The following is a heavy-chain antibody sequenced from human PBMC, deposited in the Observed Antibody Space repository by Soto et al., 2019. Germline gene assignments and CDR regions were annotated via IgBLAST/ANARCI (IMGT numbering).Heavy chain of an antibody. V-gene: IGHV3-23*01. J-gene: IGHJ6*02. Sequence: GGSLRLSCAASGFTFSSYAMSWVRQAPGKGLEWVSAISGSGGSTYYADSVKGRFTISRDNSKNTLYLQMNSLRAEDTAVYYCAKGTYYDFWSGYYPYYYGMDVWGQGTTVTV. CDR2: ISGSGGST. CDR3: AKGTYYDFWSGYYPYYYGMDV. D-gene: IGHD3-3*01. CDR1: GFTFSSYA.